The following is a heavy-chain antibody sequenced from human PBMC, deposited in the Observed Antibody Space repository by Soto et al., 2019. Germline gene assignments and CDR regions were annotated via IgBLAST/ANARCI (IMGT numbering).Heavy chain of an antibody. CDR3: ARTVPGIAVAGPVDY. Sequence: PGVSLRLSCAASGFTFSSYSMNWVRQAPGKGLEWVSSISSSSSYIYYADSVKGRFTISRDNAKNSLYLQMNSLRAEDTAVYYCARTVPGIAVAGPVDYWGQGTQVTVSS. J-gene: IGHJ4*02. V-gene: IGHV3-21*01. D-gene: IGHD6-19*01. CDR2: ISSSSSYI. CDR1: GFTFSSYS.